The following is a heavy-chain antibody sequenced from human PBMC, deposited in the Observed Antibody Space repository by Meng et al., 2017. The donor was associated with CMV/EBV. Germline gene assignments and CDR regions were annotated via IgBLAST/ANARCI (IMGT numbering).Heavy chain of an antibody. CDR1: GFTLSSYG. D-gene: IGHD2-2*01. CDR3: AKVVRDIVVVPAAMGMDV. CDR2: IRYDGSNK. Sequence: GESLKISCAASGFTLSSYGMHWVRQAPGKGLEWVAFIRYDGSNKYYADSVKGRFTISRDNSKNTLYLQMNSLRAEDTAVYYCAKVVRDIVVVPAAMGMDVWGQGTTVTVSS. J-gene: IGHJ6*02. V-gene: IGHV3-30*02.